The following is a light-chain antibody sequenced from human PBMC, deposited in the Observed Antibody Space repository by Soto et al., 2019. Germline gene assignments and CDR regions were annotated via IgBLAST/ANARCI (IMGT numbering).Light chain of an antibody. CDR3: QQSYITPLT. Sequence: DIQMTQSPSSLSASVGDRVTITCRASQSLSSYLHWYQHNPGKAPSLLIYAASTLESGVPSRFSASGSGTDFTLTISRLQPEDFATDYCQQSYITPLTFGGGTKVEIK. V-gene: IGKV1-39*01. CDR1: QSLSSY. CDR2: AAS. J-gene: IGKJ4*01.